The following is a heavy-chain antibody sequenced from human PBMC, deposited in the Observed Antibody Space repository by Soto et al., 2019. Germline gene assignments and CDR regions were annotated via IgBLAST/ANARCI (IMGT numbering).Heavy chain of an antibody. CDR2: IYYSGST. CDR3: ARLPAGTVTIEEYYYYGMDV. Sequence: NPSETLSLTCTVSGGSISSSSYYWGWIRQPPGKGLEWIGSIYYSGSTYYNPSLKSRVTISVDTSKNQFSLKLSSVTAADAAVYYCARLPAGTVTIEEYYYYGMDVWGQGTTVTVSS. CDR1: GGSISSSSYY. D-gene: IGHD4-17*01. J-gene: IGHJ6*02. V-gene: IGHV4-39*01.